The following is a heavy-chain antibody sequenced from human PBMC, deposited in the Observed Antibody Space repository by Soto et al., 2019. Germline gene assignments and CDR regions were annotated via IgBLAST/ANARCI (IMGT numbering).Heavy chain of an antibody. CDR3: ARPTSSGYYYVTPFDY. Sequence: PGGSLRLSCAASGFTFSSYAMHWGRQAPGKGLEWVAVISYDGSNKYYADSVKGRFTISRDNSKSTLYLQMNSLRAEDTAVYYCARPTSSGYYYVTPFDYWGQGTLVTVSS. CDR2: ISYDGSNK. J-gene: IGHJ4*02. CDR1: GFTFSSYA. D-gene: IGHD3-22*01. V-gene: IGHV3-30-3*01.